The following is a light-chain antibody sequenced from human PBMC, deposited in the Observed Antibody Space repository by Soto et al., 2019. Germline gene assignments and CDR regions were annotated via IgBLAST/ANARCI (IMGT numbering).Light chain of an antibody. Sequence: DIQLTQSPSFLSASVGDRVTITCRASQGISSYLAWYQQKPGKAPNLLIYAAFTLQSGVPSRFSGSGSGTEFTLTISSLQPEDFATYYCQQFNSYPLTFGGGTKVEIK. CDR3: QQFNSYPLT. CDR1: QGISSY. CDR2: AAF. V-gene: IGKV1-9*01. J-gene: IGKJ4*01.